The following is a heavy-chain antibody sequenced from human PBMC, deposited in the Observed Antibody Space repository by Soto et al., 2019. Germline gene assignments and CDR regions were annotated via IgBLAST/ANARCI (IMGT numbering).Heavy chain of an antibody. J-gene: IGHJ4*02. CDR2: IFSDDEK. CDR1: GFSLSNTRMG. V-gene: IGHV2-26*01. CDR3: ARIGLSRVI. Sequence: SGPTLVNPTETLTLTCSVSGFSLSNTRMGVSWIRQPPGKALEWLAHIFSDDEKSYSTSLKNRLTISKGTPRSQVVLTMTNMDPVDTATYYCARIGLSRVIWSQGTLVTVSS.